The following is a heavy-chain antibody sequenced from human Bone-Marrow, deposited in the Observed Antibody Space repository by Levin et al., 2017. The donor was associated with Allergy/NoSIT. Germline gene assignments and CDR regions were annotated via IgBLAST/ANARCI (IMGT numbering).Heavy chain of an antibody. D-gene: IGHD2-2*01. Sequence: LSLTCAASGFTFSSAWLSWVRQAPGEGLQWLGRIKSETHGGRADYGAAVKGRFSISRDDSRNTLYLQINSLRPEDTAIYYCTTDRAIAVRPVFDYWGPGTLVTVSS. V-gene: IGHV3-15*01. CDR2: IKSETHGGRA. CDR1: GFTFSSAW. CDR3: TTDRAIAVRPVFDY. J-gene: IGHJ4*02.